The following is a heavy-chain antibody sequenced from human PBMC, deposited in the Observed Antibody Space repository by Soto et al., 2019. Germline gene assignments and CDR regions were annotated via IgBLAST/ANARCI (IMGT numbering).Heavy chain of an antibody. Sequence: QVQLVQSGAEVKKPGASVKVSCKASGYTFTSYGISWVRQAPGQGLEWMGWISAYNGNTNYAQKLQGRVTMTTDTPTSAAYMQLRSLISDDTAADYCPRRKCIVGTLLTGTHHAAFAIWGRGTMVTVSS. CDR2: ISAYNGNT. V-gene: IGHV1-18*01. J-gene: IGHJ3*02. CDR3: PRRKCIVGTLLTGTHHAAFAI. CDR1: GYTFTSYG. D-gene: IGHD1-26*01.